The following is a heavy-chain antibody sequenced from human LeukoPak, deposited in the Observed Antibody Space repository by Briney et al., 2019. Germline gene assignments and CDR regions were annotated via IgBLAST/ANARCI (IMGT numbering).Heavy chain of an antibody. CDR2: INPNSGGT. D-gene: IGHD1-26*01. CDR3: ARGLRGSRDAFDI. V-gene: IGHV1-2*02. J-gene: IGHJ3*02. CDR1: GGTFSSYA. Sequence: ASVKVSCKASGGTFSSYAISWVRQAPGQGLEWMGWINPNSGGTNYAQKFQGRVTMTRDTSISTAYMELSRLRSDDTAVYYCARGLRGSRDAFDIWGQGTMVTVSS.